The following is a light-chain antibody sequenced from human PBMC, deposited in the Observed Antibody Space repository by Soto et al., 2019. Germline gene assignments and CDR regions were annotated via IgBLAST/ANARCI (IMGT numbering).Light chain of an antibody. J-gene: IGKJ3*01. CDR2: WAS. CDR1: QTVLYSSNNKNY. Sequence: DIVMTQSPDSLAVSLGERATINCKSSQTVLYSSNNKNYLAWYQQIAGQPPKLLIYWASTRESGVPDRFSGSGSGTNFTHTISSLQAEDVAVYYCQQYYSTPFTFGPGTKVDIK. V-gene: IGKV4-1*01. CDR3: QQYYSTPFT.